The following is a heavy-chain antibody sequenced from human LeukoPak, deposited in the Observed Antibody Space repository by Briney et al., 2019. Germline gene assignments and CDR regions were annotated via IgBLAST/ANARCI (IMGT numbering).Heavy chain of an antibody. CDR3: AREGDGSNSGFAY. J-gene: IGHJ4*02. D-gene: IGHD4-11*01. CDR2: ISSTTVI. V-gene: IGHV3-69-1*01. Sequence: GGSLRLSCAVSGFRFSGYNMNWVRQAPGRGLEWIAYISSTTVIYYADSVEGRFTVSRDNAHDSLYLQMSSLTLDDTAVYFCAREGDGSNSGFAYWGQGTLVTVSS. CDR1: GFRFSGYN.